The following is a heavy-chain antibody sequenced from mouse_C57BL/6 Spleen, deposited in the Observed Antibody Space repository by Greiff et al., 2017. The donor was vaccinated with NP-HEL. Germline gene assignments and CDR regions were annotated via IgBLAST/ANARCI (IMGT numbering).Heavy chain of an antibody. V-gene: IGHV1-66*01. CDR3: EREDYGSRDY. J-gene: IGHJ2*01. D-gene: IGHD1-1*01. Sequence: QVQLQQSGPELVKPGASVKISCKASGYSFTSYYIHWVKQRPGQGLEWIGWIYPGSGNTKYNEKFKGKATLTADTSSSTAYMQLSSLTSEDSAVYYCEREDYGSRDYWGQGTTLTVSS. CDR2: IYPGSGNT. CDR1: GYSFTSYY.